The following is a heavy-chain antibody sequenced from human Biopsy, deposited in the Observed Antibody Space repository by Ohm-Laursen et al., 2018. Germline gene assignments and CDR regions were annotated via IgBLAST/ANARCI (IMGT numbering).Heavy chain of an antibody. J-gene: IGHJ4*02. CDR1: GFTFNDYA. V-gene: IGHV3-9*01. Sequence: SLRLSCTASGFTFNDYAMHWVRQAPGKGLEWVSDISWNSNNIVYADSVKGRFTISRDNARNSLYLQIKSLRAEDTAFYYCAKDTFADLRGPSGWYGVDYWGQGTMVTVSS. CDR3: AKDTFADLRGPSGWYGVDY. D-gene: IGHD6-19*01. CDR2: ISWNSNNI.